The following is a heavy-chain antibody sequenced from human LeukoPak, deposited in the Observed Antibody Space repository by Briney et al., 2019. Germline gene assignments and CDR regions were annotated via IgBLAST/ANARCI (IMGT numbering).Heavy chain of an antibody. J-gene: IGHJ3*02. Sequence: GGSLRLSCAASGFTFSSQSMKWVRQAPGKGLEWVSYIKSNGDTIHYADSVKGRFTISRDNAKNSLYLQMNSLRAEDTAVYYCARGLGNYGYRGHAFDIWGQGTMVTVSS. D-gene: IGHD3-10*01. CDR3: ARGLGNYGYRGHAFDI. CDR2: IKSNGDTI. CDR1: GFTFSSQS. V-gene: IGHV3-48*01.